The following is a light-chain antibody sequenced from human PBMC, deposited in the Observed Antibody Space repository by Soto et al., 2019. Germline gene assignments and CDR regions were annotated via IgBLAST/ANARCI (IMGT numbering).Light chain of an antibody. J-gene: IGKJ1*01. CDR3: QQIESYSPWT. CDR2: DAS. V-gene: IGKV1-5*01. Sequence: DIQMTQSPSTLSASVGDRVTITCRASRSISGWLAWYQQKPGKAPKLLIYDASSLESGVPSRFSGSRSGTEFTLTSSSLWPDDFATYYCQQIESYSPWTFGPGTKVEIK. CDR1: RSISGW.